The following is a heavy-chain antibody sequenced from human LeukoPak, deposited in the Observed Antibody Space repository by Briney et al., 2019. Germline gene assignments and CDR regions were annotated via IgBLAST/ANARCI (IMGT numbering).Heavy chain of an antibody. CDR2: ISAYNGNT. D-gene: IGHD3-3*01. V-gene: IGHV1-18*01. CDR1: GYTFTSYG. Sequence: ASAKVSCKASGYTFTSYGISWVRQAPGQGLEWMGWISAYNGNTNYAQKLQGRVTMTTDTSTSTAYMELRSLRSDDTAVYYCARDLAPDFWSGYVDYWGQGTLVTVSS. CDR3: ARDLAPDFWSGYVDY. J-gene: IGHJ4*02.